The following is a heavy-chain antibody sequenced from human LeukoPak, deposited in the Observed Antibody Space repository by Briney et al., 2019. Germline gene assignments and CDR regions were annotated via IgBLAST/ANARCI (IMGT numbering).Heavy chain of an antibody. D-gene: IGHD2-15*01. V-gene: IGHV3-33*01. CDR2: IWYDGSNK. CDR3: ARGSRFGIVVVVAAGGMDV. J-gene: IGHJ6*02. Sequence: GRSLRLSCAASGFTFSSYGMHWVRQAPGKGLEWVAVIWYDGSNKYYADSVKGRFTISRDNSKNTLYLQMNSLRAEDTAVYYCARGSRFGIVVVVAAGGMDVWGQGTTVTVSS. CDR1: GFTFSSYG.